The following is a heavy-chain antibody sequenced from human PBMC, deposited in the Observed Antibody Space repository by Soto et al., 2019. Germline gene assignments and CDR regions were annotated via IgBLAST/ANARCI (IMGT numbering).Heavy chain of an antibody. CDR3: ARVRMTTVSVYYFDY. V-gene: IGHV1-2*04. CDR1: GYTFTGYY. D-gene: IGHD4-17*01. Sequence: VASVKVSCKASGYTFTGYYMHWVRQAPGQGLEWMGWINPNSGGTNYAQKFQGWVTMTRDTSISTAYMELSRLRSDDTAVYYCARVRMTTVSVYYFDYWGQGTLVTVSS. CDR2: INPNSGGT. J-gene: IGHJ4*02.